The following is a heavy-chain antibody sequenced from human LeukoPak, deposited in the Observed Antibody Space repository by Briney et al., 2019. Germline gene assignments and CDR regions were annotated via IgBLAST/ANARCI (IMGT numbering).Heavy chain of an antibody. Sequence: PSETLSLTCTVSGGSISSYYWSWIRQPPGKGLEWIGYIYYSGSTNYNPSLKSRVTISVDTSKNQFSLKLSSVTAADTAVYYCARNATATNRLGYYYYYMDVWGKGTTVTISS. CDR2: IYYSGST. CDR1: GGSISSYY. D-gene: IGHD4-17*01. CDR3: ARNATATNRLGYYYYYMDV. V-gene: IGHV4-59*01. J-gene: IGHJ6*03.